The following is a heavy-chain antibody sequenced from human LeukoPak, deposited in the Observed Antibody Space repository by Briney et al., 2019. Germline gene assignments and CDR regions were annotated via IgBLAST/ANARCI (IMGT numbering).Heavy chain of an antibody. CDR2: INHSGST. V-gene: IGHV4-34*01. J-gene: IGHJ5*02. D-gene: IGHD4-4*01. Sequence: SETLSLTCAVYGGSFSGYYWSWIRQPPGKGLEWIGEINHSGSTNYNPSLKSRVTISVDTSKNQFSLKLSSVTAADTAVYYCARGPTAPNWFDPWGQGTLVTVSS. CDR3: ARGPTAPNWFDP. CDR1: GGSFSGYY.